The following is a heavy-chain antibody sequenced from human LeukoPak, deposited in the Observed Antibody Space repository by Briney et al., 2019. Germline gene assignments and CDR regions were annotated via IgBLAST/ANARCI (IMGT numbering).Heavy chain of an antibody. CDR2: IYTSGST. Sequence: PSETLSLTCTVSGGSISSGSYYWSWIRQPAGKGLEWIGRIYTSGSTNYNPSLKSRVTISVDTSKNQFSLKLSSVTAADTAVYYCAREGAYYGSGSLFDYWGQGTLVTVSS. J-gene: IGHJ4*02. D-gene: IGHD3-10*01. CDR3: AREGAYYGSGSLFDY. V-gene: IGHV4-61*02. CDR1: GGSISSGSYY.